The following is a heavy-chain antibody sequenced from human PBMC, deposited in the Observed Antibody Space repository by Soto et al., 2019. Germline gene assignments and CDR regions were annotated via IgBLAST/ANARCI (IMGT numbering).Heavy chain of an antibody. CDR2: IYYSGSN. CDR3: ARVTYDILTGYYILDY. J-gene: IGHJ4*02. V-gene: IGHV4-61*01. D-gene: IGHD3-9*01. CDR1: GGSVSSGSYY. Sequence: QVQLQESGPGLVKPSETLSLTCTVSGGSVSSGSYYWSWIRQPPGKGLEWIGYIYYSGSNNYNPSLKSRVTIAVDTSKNQFSLKLSSVTAADTAVYYCARVTYDILTGYYILDYWGQGTLVTVSS.